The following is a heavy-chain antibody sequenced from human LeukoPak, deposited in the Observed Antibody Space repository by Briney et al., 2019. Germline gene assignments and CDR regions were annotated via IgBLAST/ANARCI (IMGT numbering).Heavy chain of an antibody. J-gene: IGHJ4*02. CDR2: ISGDGSDT. CDR1: GFTVSSNY. CDR3: ARVNLLIVVGGTPLLDY. D-gene: IGHD2-15*01. Sequence: GGSLRLSCAASGFTVSSNYMSWVRQDSGKGLVWLSRISGDGSDTTYADSVKGRFTISRDNAKNTVHLQMNSLRAEDTGIYFCARVNLLIVVGGTPLLDYWGRGTLVTVSS. V-gene: IGHV3-74*03.